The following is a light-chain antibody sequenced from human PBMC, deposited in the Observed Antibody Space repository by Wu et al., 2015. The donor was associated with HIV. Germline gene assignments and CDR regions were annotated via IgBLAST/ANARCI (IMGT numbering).Light chain of an antibody. V-gene: IGKV1-5*03. J-gene: IGKJ1*01. CDR2: RAS. CDR1: QGISNF. Sequence: DIQMTQSPSSLSASVGDRVTITCRASQGISNFLAWYQQKPGKAPKLLIYRASSLERGVPSRFSGSGSGTEFILTISSLQPDDFASYYCQQYNTYSPRTFGQGTKVEIK. CDR3: QQYNTYSPRT.